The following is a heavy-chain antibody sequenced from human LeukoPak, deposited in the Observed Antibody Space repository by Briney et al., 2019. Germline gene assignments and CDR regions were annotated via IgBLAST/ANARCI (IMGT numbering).Heavy chain of an antibody. D-gene: IGHD1-26*01. J-gene: IGHJ4*02. CDR1: GGSISSYY. Sequence: SETLSLTCTVSGGSISSYYWSWIRQPPGKGLEWIGYIYYSGSTNYNPSLKSRVTISVDTSKNQFSLKLSSVTAADTAVYYCASGSLRWELLSRSGSDYWGQGTLVTVSS. V-gene: IGHV4-59*08. CDR3: ASGSLRWELLSRSGSDY. CDR2: IYYSGST.